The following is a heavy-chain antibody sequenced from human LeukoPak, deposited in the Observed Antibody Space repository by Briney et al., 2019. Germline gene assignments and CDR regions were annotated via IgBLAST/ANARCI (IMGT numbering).Heavy chain of an antibody. CDR2: IYYSGST. Sequence: SETLSLTCTVSGGSISSGDYYWSWIRQPPGKGLDWIGYIYYSGSTFYNPSLKSRISISIDTSKNQFSLKLSSVTAADTAVYYCARGGLLWFGELLAAFDYWGQGTLVTVSS. D-gene: IGHD3-10*01. CDR1: GGSISSGDYY. V-gene: IGHV4-30-4*01. J-gene: IGHJ4*02. CDR3: ARGGLLWFGELLAAFDY.